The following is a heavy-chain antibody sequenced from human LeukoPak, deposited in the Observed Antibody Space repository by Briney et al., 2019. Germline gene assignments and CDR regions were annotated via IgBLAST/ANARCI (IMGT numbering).Heavy chain of an antibody. V-gene: IGHV3-30*01. J-gene: IGHJ6*03. CDR1: GFTFSSYA. CDR3: ARGPSERGDYYYYYMDV. Sequence: GGSLRLSCAASGFTFSSYAMHWVRQAPGKGLEWVAVISYDGSNKYYADSVKGRFTISRDNSKNTLYLQMNSLRAEDTAVYYCARGPSERGDYYYYYMDVRGKGTTVTVSS. D-gene: IGHD1-26*01. CDR2: ISYDGSNK.